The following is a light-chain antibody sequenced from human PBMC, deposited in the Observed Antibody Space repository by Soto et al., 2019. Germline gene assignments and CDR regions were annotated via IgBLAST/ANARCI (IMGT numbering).Light chain of an antibody. V-gene: IGKV1-39*01. CDR3: QQSYNLLT. CDR2: AAS. CDR1: HNINNY. Sequence: DIQMTQSPSSLSASIGDRVTITCRASHNINNYLNWYQQKPGKAPKVLIYAASGLQSGVPSRFSGSGFGTDFTLTISSLQTEDVATYYCQQSYNLLTFGGGTKVEIK. J-gene: IGKJ4*01.